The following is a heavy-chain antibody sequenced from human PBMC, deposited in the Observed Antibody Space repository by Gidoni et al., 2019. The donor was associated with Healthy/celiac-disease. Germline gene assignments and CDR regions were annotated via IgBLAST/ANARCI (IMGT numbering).Heavy chain of an antibody. Sequence: VQLLESGGGLVPPGGSMRLSWSASVITFSSYAMTWVRQAPGQGLKWVSAISGSGGSTYYADPVKGRFTSSRDNSKNTLYLQMNSLRAEDTAVYYCAKDFPSDYGDYGYYYYGMDVLGQGTTVTVSS. CDR3: AKDFPSDYGDYGYYYYGMDV. V-gene: IGHV3-23*01. CDR1: VITFSSYA. D-gene: IGHD4-17*01. J-gene: IGHJ6*02. CDR2: ISGSGGST.